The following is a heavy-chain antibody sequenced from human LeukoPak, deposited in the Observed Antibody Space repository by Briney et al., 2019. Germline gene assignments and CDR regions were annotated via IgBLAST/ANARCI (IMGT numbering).Heavy chain of an antibody. J-gene: IGHJ4*02. CDR2: TYYRSKWYN. CDR3: ARAPGYSSDLGFDY. CDR1: GDSVSSNSSA. V-gene: IGHV6-1*01. D-gene: IGHD6-19*01. Sequence: SQTLSLTCAISGDSVSSNSSAWNWIRQSPSRGLEWLGRTYYRSKWYNDYAVSVKSRITINPDTSKNQFSLQLNSVTPEDTAVYYCARAPGYSSDLGFDYWGQGTLVTVSS.